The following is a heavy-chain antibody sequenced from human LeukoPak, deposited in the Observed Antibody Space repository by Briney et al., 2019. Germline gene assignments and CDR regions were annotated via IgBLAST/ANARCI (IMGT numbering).Heavy chain of an antibody. CDR3: ARVMSLRLSGSDAFDI. CDR1: GGTFSSYA. V-gene: IGHV1-69*05. CDR2: IIPIFGTA. D-gene: IGHD3-16*02. Sequence: SVKVSCKASGGTFSSYAISWVRQAPGQGLEWMGGIIPIFGTANYAQKFQGRVTITTDESTSTAYMELSSLRSEDTAVYYCARVMSLRLSGSDAFDIWGQGTMVTVSS. J-gene: IGHJ3*02.